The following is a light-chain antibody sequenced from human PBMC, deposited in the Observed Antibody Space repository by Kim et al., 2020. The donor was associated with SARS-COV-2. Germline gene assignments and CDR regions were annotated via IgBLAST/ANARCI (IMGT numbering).Light chain of an antibody. CDR2: AAS. J-gene: IGKJ4*01. Sequence: ASLGDRVTITCRASQSISSYLNWYQQKPGKAPKLLFYAASSLQSGVPSRFSGSGSGTDFTLTISSLQPEDFATYYCQQSYSTPLTFGGGTKVDIK. V-gene: IGKV1-39*01. CDR1: QSISSY. CDR3: QQSYSTPLT.